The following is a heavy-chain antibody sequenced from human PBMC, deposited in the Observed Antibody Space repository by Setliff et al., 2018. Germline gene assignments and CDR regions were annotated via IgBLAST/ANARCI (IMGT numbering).Heavy chain of an antibody. CDR3: ARAAKYDSSSYYGLWLDP. J-gene: IGHJ5*02. CDR2: IYYSGTA. D-gene: IGHD3-22*01. Sequence: PSETLSLTCTISGDSISDISYYWGFIRQSPGKGPEWIGSIYYSGTAYYNPSLESRVTMFVDTSKNQFSLRLNSVTAADTAVYYCARAAKYDSSSYYGLWLDPWGQGTLVTSPQ. V-gene: IGHV4-39*01. CDR1: GDSISDISYY.